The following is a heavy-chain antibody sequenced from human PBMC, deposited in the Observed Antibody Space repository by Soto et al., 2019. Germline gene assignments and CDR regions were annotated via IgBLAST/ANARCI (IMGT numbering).Heavy chain of an antibody. D-gene: IGHD5-18*01. CDR1: GFTFSDYY. V-gene: IGHV3-11*06. Sequence: QVQLVESGGGLVKPGGSLRLSCAASGFTFSDYYMSWIRQAPGKGLEWVSYISSSSSYTNYADSVKGRFTISRDNAKNSLYLQMNSLRAEDTAVYYCARTLVDTAMVTMGFDYWGQGTLVTVSS. CDR3: ARTLVDTAMVTMGFDY. CDR2: ISSSSSYT. J-gene: IGHJ4*02.